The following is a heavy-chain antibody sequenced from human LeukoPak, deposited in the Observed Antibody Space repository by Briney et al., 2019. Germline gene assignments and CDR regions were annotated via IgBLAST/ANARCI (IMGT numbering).Heavy chain of an antibody. CDR2: ISSSSSYI. CDR1: GFTFSSYS. CDR3: AKDSIQGYCSGGSCRNPFDY. V-gene: IGHV3-21*01. J-gene: IGHJ4*02. Sequence: GGSLRLSCAASGFTFSSYSMNWVRQAPGKGLEWVSSISSSSSYIYYADSVKGRFTISRDNAKNSLYLQMNSLRAEDTAVYYCAKDSIQGYCSGGSCRNPFDYWGQGTLVTVSS. D-gene: IGHD2-15*01.